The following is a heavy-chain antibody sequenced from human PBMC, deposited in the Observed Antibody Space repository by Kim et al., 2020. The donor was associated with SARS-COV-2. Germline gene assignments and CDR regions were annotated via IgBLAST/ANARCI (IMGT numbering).Heavy chain of an antibody. CDR1: GFTFSDYN. V-gene: IGHV3-21*01. J-gene: IGHJ4*02. D-gene: IGHD5-12*01. CDR3: ARAISGYSKSDY. Sequence: GGSLRLSXAXSGFTFSDYNMNWVRQAPGKGLEWVSSISSSSSYKYYADSTKGRFTISRDNAKNSLHLQMNSLRAEDTAVYYCARAISGYSKSDYWGQGTLVTVSS. CDR2: ISSSSSYK.